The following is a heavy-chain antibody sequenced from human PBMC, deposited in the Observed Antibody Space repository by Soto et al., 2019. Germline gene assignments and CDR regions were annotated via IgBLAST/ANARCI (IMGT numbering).Heavy chain of an antibody. Sequence: ASVKVSCKASGYTFTTYAIHWVRQAPGQGLEWMGWINSGNGDTKYSQKFQGRVTVTREKSASTASMELRSLKSEDTAVYYCARDLGVVVMDSWRQGTLVTVSS. CDR3: ARDLGVVVMDS. J-gene: IGHJ4*02. D-gene: IGHD3-22*01. CDR2: INSGNGDT. CDR1: GYTFTTYA. V-gene: IGHV1-3*01.